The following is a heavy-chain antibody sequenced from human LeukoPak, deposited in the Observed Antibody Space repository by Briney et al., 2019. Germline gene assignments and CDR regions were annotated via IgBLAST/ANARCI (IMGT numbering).Heavy chain of an antibody. D-gene: IGHD2-15*01. Sequence: GRSLGLSCEASEFTFSNYGMHWVRQAPGKGLEWLAVISNDGSSRQYRDSVKGRFTVSRDNSKNTLYLQMNSLRAEDTAVYYCVSGTCGGSCYILDYWGQGTLVTVSS. V-gene: IGHV3-30*03. CDR3: VSGTCGGSCYILDY. CDR2: ISNDGSSR. CDR1: EFTFSNYG. J-gene: IGHJ4*02.